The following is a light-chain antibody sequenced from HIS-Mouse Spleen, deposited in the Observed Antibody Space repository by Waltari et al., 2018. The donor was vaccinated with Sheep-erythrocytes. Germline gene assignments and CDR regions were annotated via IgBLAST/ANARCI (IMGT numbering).Light chain of an antibody. CDR2: AAS. CDR3: QQHNSYPWT. Sequence: DIQMTQSPSSLSASVGDRVTITCRASQSISSDLDWYQQKPGKAPKLLIYAASSLQSGVPSRFSGSGSGTEFTLTISSLQPEDFATYYCQQHNSYPWTFGQGTKVEIK. CDR1: QSISSD. J-gene: IGKJ1*01. V-gene: IGKV1-17*01.